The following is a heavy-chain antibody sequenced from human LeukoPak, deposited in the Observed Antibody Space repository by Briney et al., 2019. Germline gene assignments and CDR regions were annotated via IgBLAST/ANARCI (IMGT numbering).Heavy chain of an antibody. V-gene: IGHV3-9*01. CDR2: ISWSSDII. Sequence: PGRSLRLSCAASGFTFDDFAMHWVRQAPGKGLEWVSGISWSSDIIDYVDSVKGRFTVSRDNAENSLYLQMNSLRAEDTALYYCARGVNGYLHAFDIWGQGTMVIVSS. J-gene: IGHJ3*02. D-gene: IGHD5-24*01. CDR1: GFTFDDFA. CDR3: ARGVNGYLHAFDI.